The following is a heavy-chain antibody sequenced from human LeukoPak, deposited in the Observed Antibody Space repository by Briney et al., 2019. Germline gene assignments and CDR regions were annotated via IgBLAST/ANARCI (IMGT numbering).Heavy chain of an antibody. CDR1: GFTFSSYD. CDR3: AKDRWGAVASFDN. J-gene: IGHJ4*02. CDR2: IRYDGNNK. D-gene: IGHD6-19*01. Sequence: PGGSLRLSCAASGFTFSSYDMHWVRQAPGKGLEWVAFIRYDGNNKYHADSVKGRFTISRDNSKNTLNLQMNSLRAEDTAVYYCAKDRWGAVASFDNWGQGTLVTVPS. V-gene: IGHV3-30*02.